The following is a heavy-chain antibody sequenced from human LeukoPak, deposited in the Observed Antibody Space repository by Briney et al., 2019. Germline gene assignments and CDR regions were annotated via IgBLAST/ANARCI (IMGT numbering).Heavy chain of an antibody. CDR3: ARDYYDSSGYYYSAYYYYYMDV. V-gene: IGHV1-69*06. CDR1: GGTFSSYA. D-gene: IGHD3-22*01. Sequence: SVKVSCKASGGTFSSYAISWVRQAPGQGLEWMGGIIPIFGTANYAQKFQGRVTITADKSTSTAYMELSSLRSEDTAVYYCARDYYDSSGYYYSAYYYYYMDVWGKGTTVTVSS. J-gene: IGHJ6*03. CDR2: IIPIFGTA.